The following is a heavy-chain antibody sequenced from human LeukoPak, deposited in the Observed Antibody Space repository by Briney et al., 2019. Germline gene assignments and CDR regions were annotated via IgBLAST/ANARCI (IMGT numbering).Heavy chain of an antibody. CDR3: ARGRTWGTKYYFDY. Sequence: PSETLSLTCTVSGGSISSSSYYWGWIRQPPGKGLEWIGSIYYSGSTYYNPSLKSRVTISVDTSKNQFSLKLSSVTAADTAVYYCARGRTWGTKYYFDYWGQGTLVTVSS. CDR2: IYYSGST. D-gene: IGHD3-16*01. V-gene: IGHV4-39*07. CDR1: GGSISSSSYY. J-gene: IGHJ4*02.